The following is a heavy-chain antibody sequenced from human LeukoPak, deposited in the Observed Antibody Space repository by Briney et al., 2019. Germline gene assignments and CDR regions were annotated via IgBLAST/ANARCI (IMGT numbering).Heavy chain of an antibody. CDR2: ISSSGSNI. J-gene: IGHJ4*02. D-gene: IGHD2/OR15-2a*01. V-gene: IGHV3-21*01. Sequence: GGSLRLSCAASGVTFSSCSMNWVRQPPGKGLEWVSSISSSGSNIYYADSLKGRFTISRDNAKNSLFLQMSSLRVEDTAVYYCARGNGKYYEEDYWGQGTLVTVSS. CDR3: ARGNGKYYEEDY. CDR1: GVTFSSCS.